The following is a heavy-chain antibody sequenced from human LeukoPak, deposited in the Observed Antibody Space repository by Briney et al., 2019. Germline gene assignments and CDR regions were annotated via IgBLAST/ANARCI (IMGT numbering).Heavy chain of an antibody. CDR2: IYYSGNS. D-gene: IGHD3-10*01. Sequence: SETLSLTCTVSGGSISSANYYWGWIRQPPGKGLEWIGNIYYSGNSYYNPSLKSRVTISVDTSKNQFSLRLSSVTAADTAVYYCARQTYYYGSGSYSLIGYWGQGTLVTVSS. J-gene: IGHJ4*02. CDR1: GGSISSANYY. V-gene: IGHV4-39*01. CDR3: ARQTYYYGSGSYSLIGY.